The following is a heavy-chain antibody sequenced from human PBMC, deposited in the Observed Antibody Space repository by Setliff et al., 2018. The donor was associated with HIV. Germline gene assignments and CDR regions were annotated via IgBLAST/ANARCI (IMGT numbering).Heavy chain of an antibody. Sequence: SETLSLTCTVSDSGTYYWSWIRQPAGKGLEWIGRVSSRGDTNYNPSLKSRVTISLDTSKNQFSLKLSSVTAADTAVYYCAKVGLQFLEWLLSTPINYYYYYMDVWGKGTTVTVPS. CDR1: DSGTYY. CDR2: VSSRGDT. J-gene: IGHJ6*03. CDR3: AKVGLQFLEWLLSTPINYYYYYMDV. V-gene: IGHV4-61*02. D-gene: IGHD3-3*01.